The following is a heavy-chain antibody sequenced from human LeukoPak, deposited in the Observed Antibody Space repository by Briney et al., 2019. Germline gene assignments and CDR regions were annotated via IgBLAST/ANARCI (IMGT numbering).Heavy chain of an antibody. CDR3: ARDRAEYLRPDAFDI. Sequence: SAKVSCKASGGTFSSYAISWVRQAPGQGLEWMGRIIPIFGTANYAQKFQGRVTITTDESTSTAYMELSSLRSEDTAVYYCARDRAEYLRPDAFDIWGQGTMVTVSS. J-gene: IGHJ3*02. D-gene: IGHD6-6*01. CDR1: GGTFSSYA. V-gene: IGHV1-69*05. CDR2: IIPIFGTA.